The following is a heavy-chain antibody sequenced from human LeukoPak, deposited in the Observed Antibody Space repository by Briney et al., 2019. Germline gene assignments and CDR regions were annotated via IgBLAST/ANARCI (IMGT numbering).Heavy chain of an antibody. CDR1: GFSRSTSGMR. V-gene: IGHV2-70*04. Sequence: SGPALVKPTQTLTLTCTFSGFSRSTSGMRVSWIRQPPGKALEWLARIDLDDDKFYSTSLKTRLTLSKDTSKTQVVLTMTNMDPVDTATYYCARSYYYDSSGYYPSNFDYWGQGTLVTVSS. J-gene: IGHJ4*02. CDR3: ARSYYYDSSGYYPSNFDY. CDR2: IDLDDDK. D-gene: IGHD3-22*01.